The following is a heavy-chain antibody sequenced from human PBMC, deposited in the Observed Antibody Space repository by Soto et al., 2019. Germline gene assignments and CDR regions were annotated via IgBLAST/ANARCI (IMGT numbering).Heavy chain of an antibody. CDR2: ISSSSSYI. D-gene: IGHD4-17*01. J-gene: IGHJ4*02. V-gene: IGHV3-21*01. CDR3: ARDGAMAAVTTVDY. Sequence: EVQLVESGGGLVKPGGSLRLSCAASGFTFSSYSMNWVRQAPEKGLEWVSSISSSSSYIHYADSVKGRFTISRNNAKNSLYVQMTSLRAEDTAVYYCARDGAMAAVTTVDYWGQGSLFTVSS. CDR1: GFTFSSYS.